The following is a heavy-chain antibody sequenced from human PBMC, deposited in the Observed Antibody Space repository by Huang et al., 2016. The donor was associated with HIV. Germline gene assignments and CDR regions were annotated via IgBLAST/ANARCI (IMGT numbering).Heavy chain of an antibody. CDR2: INGDGLT. J-gene: IGHJ5*02. V-gene: IGHV1-3*01. CDR1: GFNFLTYA. Sequence: QVQLVQSGAEVEKPGASVNLSCKASGFNFLTYALHWVRQAPGQRLEGMGWINGDGLTKYSQKFQGRVTITRDRSASNVYVDFKSLTYEDTAVYYCARDKEAGTPFFDPWGQGTLVTVSS. D-gene: IGHD6-19*01. CDR3: ARDKEAGTPFFDP.